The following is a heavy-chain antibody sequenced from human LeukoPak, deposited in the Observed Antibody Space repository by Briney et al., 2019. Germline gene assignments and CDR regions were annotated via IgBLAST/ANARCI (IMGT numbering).Heavy chain of an antibody. CDR1: GDSVSSNSAA. Sequence: PSQTLSLTCAISGDSVSSNSAAWNWIRQSPSRGLEWLGRTYYRSKWYNDYAVSVKSRITINPDTSKNQFSLQLNSVTPEDTAVFYCARITMVRGVISHWGQGTLVTVPS. D-gene: IGHD3-10*01. V-gene: IGHV6-1*01. J-gene: IGHJ4*02. CDR2: TYYRSKWYN. CDR3: ARITMVRGVISH.